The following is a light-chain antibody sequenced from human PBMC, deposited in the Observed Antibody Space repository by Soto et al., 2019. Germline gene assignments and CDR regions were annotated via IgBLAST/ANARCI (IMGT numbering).Light chain of an antibody. J-gene: IGKJ5*01. Sequence: DIQMTQSPSSLSVSVGDRVTMTCRASETISTFLNWYQVKPGKAPKLLIYAASTLQDGVPSRFSGSGSGTDFTLTINSLQPEDFASYYCQQSYDISPITFGQGTRL. CDR2: AAS. CDR1: ETISTF. CDR3: QQSYDISPIT. V-gene: IGKV1-39*01.